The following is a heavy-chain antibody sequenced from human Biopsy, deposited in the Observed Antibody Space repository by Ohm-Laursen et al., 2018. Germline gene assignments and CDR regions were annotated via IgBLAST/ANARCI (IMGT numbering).Heavy chain of an antibody. CDR2: VYNGGIT. J-gene: IGHJ5*02. Sequence: TLSLTCTVSGGSIISYYWTWIRQTPGKGLEWIGHVYNGGITNYNPSLKSRVTISKDTSKNQFSLQLSSVTAADTAVYYCARTPRDSFWSGSYKRGLWFDPWGQGTLVTVSS. CDR3: ARTPRDSFWSGSYKRGLWFDP. V-gene: IGHV4-59*01. CDR1: GGSIISYY. D-gene: IGHD3-3*01.